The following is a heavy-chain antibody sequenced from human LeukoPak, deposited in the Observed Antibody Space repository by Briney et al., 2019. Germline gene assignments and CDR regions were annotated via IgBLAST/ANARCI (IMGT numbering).Heavy chain of an antibody. Sequence: ASVKVSYKVSGYTFTVYFMHWVRQAPGQGLEWRGWINPNSGGTNYAQKFQGRVTMTRDTSISTAYMELSRLRSDDTAVYYCARALNYDSSGYYFYYWGQGTLVTVSS. J-gene: IGHJ4*02. CDR3: ARALNYDSSGYYFYY. D-gene: IGHD3-22*01. V-gene: IGHV1-2*02. CDR2: INPNSGGT. CDR1: GYTFTVYF.